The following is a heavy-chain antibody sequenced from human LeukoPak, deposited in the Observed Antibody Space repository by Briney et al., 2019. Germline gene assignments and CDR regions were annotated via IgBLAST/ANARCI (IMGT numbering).Heavy chain of an antibody. CDR2: IYYRGNT. J-gene: IGHJ3*02. D-gene: IGHD5-24*01. V-gene: IGHV4-39*02. CDR3: ATDGDGYPGFLHAFDI. Sequence: SETLSLTCTVSGGSISSGIYYWAWIRQPPGKGLEWIGSIYYRGNTYYNPSLKSRVTLSVDTSKNQFSLNLSSVTAADTAVYYCATDGDGYPGFLHAFDIWGQGTMVTVSS. CDR1: GGSISSGIYY.